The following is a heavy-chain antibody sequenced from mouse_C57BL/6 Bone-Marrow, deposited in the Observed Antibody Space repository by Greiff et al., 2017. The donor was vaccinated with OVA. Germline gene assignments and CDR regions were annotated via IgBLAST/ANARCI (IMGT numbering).Heavy chain of an antibody. CDR2: IHPNSGST. V-gene: IGHV1-64*01. CDR1: GYTFTSYW. J-gene: IGHJ3*01. CDR3: ARMAHYYGSSSAWFAY. Sequence: QVQLQQPGAELVKPGASVKLSCKASGYTFTSYWMHWVKQRPGQGLEWIGMIHPNSGSTNYNEKFKSKATLTVDKSSSTAYMQLSSLTSEDSAVYYCARMAHYYGSSSAWFAYWGQATLVTVSA. D-gene: IGHD1-1*01.